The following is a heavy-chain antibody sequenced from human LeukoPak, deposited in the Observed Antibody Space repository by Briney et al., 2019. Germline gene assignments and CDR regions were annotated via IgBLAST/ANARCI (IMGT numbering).Heavy chain of an antibody. J-gene: IGHJ4*02. V-gene: IGHV3-21*01. CDR2: ISGSSSYI. Sequence: GGSLRLSCAASGFTFSTYTMNWVRQAPGKGLEWVSSISGSSSYIYYADSVKGRFTISRDNAKKSLYLQMSSLRAEDTGVYYCVRDFPPAVADSCYWGQGTLVTVSS. CDR1: GFTFSTYT. D-gene: IGHD6-19*01. CDR3: VRDFPPAVADSCY.